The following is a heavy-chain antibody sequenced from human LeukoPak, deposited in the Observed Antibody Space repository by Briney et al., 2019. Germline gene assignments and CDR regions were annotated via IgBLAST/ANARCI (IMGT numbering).Heavy chain of an antibody. V-gene: IGHV1-2*02. CDR3: ARDHVEMATIYGY. D-gene: IGHD5-24*01. Sequence: ASVKVSCKASGYTFTGYYMHWVRQAPGQGVEWMGWINPNSGGTNYAQKFQSTVTMPTHTSISTAYMELSRLRSDDTAVYYCARDHVEMATIYGYRGQGTLVTVSS. J-gene: IGHJ4*02. CDR1: GYTFTGYY. CDR2: INPNSGGT.